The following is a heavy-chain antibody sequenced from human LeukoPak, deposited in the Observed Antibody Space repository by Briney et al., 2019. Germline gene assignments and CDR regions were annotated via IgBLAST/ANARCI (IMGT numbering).Heavy chain of an antibody. V-gene: IGHV4-34*01. CDR3: ARGVVPAARGLDY. J-gene: IGHJ4*02. D-gene: IGHD2-2*01. Sequence: SETLSLTCAVYGGSFSGYYWSWFRQPPGKGLEWIGEINHSGSTNYNPSLKSRVTISVDTSKNQFSLKLSSVTAADTAVYYCARGVVPAARGLDYWGQGTLVTVSS. CDR2: INHSGST. CDR1: GGSFSGYY.